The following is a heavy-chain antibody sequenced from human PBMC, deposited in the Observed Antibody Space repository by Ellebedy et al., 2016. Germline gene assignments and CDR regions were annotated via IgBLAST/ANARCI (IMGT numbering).Heavy chain of an antibody. V-gene: IGHV3-53*01. CDR2: IYSGGST. CDR3: ARDFPLHYFDY. J-gene: IGHJ4*02. CDR1: GFTFSSNA. Sequence: GESLKISCAASGFTFSSNAMAWVRQAPGKGPEWVSVIYSGGSTYYADSVKGRFTISRDNSKNTLYLQMNSLRAEDTAVYYCARDFPLHYFDYWGQGTLVTVSS. D-gene: IGHD5/OR15-5a*01.